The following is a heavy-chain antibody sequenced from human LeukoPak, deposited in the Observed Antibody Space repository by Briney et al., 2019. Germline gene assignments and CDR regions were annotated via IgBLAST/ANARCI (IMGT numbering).Heavy chain of an antibody. CDR2: INHSGST. CDR3: ARASRGAFDV. CDR1: GGSFSGYY. Sequence: SETLSLTCAVYGGSFSGYYWSWIRQPPGKGLEWIGEINHSGSTNYNPSLKSRVTISVDTSKNQFSLKLSSVTAADTAVYYCARASRGAFDVWVQGTMVTVSS. D-gene: IGHD3-10*01. V-gene: IGHV4-34*01. J-gene: IGHJ3*01.